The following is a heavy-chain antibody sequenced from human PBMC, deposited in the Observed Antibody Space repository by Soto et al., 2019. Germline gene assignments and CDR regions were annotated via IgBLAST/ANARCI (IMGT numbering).Heavy chain of an antibody. CDR2: ISTYNGDT. Sequence: QVQLAQSGPEVKKPGASVKVSCEDSGYTFTTSVISWVRQPPGQGLEWMGWISTYNGDTNSAQKFQGRVTKTADTSTGTFYIEWMSLKSYDTAVYYCARQGSVPYYYYGLDVWGQVTTVTVSS. D-gene: IGHD1-26*01. CDR3: ARQGSVPYYYYGLDV. V-gene: IGHV1-18*01. CDR1: GYTFTTSV. J-gene: IGHJ6*02.